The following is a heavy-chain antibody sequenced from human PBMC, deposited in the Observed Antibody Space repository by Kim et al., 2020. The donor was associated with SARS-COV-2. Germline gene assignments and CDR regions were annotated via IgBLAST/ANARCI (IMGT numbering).Heavy chain of an antibody. CDR3: ATVSTAAGGTLDY. V-gene: IGHV3-11*01. Sequence: YADSVKGRFTTSRDNAKNSLYLQMNSLRAEDTAMYYCATVSTAAGGTLDYWGQGALVTVSS. D-gene: IGHD6-13*01. J-gene: IGHJ4*02.